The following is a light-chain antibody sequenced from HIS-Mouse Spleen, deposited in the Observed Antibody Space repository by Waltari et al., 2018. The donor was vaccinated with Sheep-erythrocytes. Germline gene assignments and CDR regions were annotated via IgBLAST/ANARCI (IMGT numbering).Light chain of an antibody. CDR1: SSDVGGYNY. V-gene: IGLV2-11*01. CDR2: DVT. J-gene: IGLJ1*01. CDR3: CSYAGSYNHV. Sequence: QSALTQPRSVSGSPGQSVTISWHGTSSDVGGYNYVPWYQQHPGKAPKLMIYDVTKRPSGVPDRFSGSKSGNTASLTISGLQAEDEADYYCCSYAGSYNHVFATGTKVTVL.